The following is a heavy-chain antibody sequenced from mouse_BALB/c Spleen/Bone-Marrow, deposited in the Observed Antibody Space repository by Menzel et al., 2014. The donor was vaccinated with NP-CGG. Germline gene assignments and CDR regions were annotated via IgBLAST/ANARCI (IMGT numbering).Heavy chain of an antibody. CDR1: GYSITSDYA. Sequence: VQLQQSGPGLVKPSQSLSLTCTVTGYSITSDYAWNWIRQFPGNRLEWLGYISYSGSTNYNPSLKSRISITRDTSKNQFFLQLSSVTTEDTATYYCARDDYEGDAMDYWGQGTSVTVSS. V-gene: IGHV3-2*02. J-gene: IGHJ4*01. CDR3: ARDDYEGDAMDY. CDR2: ISYSGST. D-gene: IGHD2-4*01.